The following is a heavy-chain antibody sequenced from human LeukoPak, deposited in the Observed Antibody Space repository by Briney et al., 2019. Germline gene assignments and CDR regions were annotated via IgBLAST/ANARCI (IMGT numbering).Heavy chain of an antibody. CDR2: ISGSSSTI. J-gene: IGHJ5*02. V-gene: IGHV3-48*04. CDR1: GFSFSSYS. Sequence: PGGSLRLSCAASGFSFSSYSMNWVRQAPGKGLEWVSYISGSSSTIYYADSVKGRFTISRDNAKNSLYLQMNSLRAEDTAVYYCAKGSGAPFDPWGQGTLVTVSS. D-gene: IGHD4/OR15-4a*01. CDR3: AKGSGAPFDP.